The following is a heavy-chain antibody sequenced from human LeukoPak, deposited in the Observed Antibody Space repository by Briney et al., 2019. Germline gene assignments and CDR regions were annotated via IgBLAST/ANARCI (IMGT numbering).Heavy chain of an antibody. CDR1: GGTFSSYA. CDR2: IIPIFGTA. Sequence: GASVKVSCKASGGTFSSYAISWVRQAPGQGLEWMGGIIPIFGTANYAQKFQGRVTITTDESTSTAYMELSSLRSEDTAVYYCARDRHLSGAVWYSSSSRYFDLWGRGTLVTVSS. CDR3: ARDRHLSGAVWYSSSSRYFDL. D-gene: IGHD6-6*01. J-gene: IGHJ2*01. V-gene: IGHV1-69*05.